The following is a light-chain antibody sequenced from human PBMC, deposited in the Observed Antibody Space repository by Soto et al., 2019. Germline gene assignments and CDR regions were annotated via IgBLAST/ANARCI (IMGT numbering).Light chain of an antibody. CDR1: SSDVGGYDY. V-gene: IGLV2-14*01. J-gene: IGLJ1*01. Sequence: QSALTQPASVSGSPVQSITISCTGTSSDVGGYDYVSWYQLHPGKAPKLMVFEVSNRPSGVSYRFSGSKSGNTASLTISGLQDEDEADYFGSSYSISTAYLFGTGTKLTVL. CDR3: SSYSISTAYL. CDR2: EVS.